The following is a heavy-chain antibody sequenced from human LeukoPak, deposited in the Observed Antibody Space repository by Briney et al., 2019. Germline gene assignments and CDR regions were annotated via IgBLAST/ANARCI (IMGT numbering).Heavy chain of an antibody. D-gene: IGHD6-19*01. CDR3: ARDPGEGLAYFDY. CDR1: GYTFTIYY. J-gene: IGHJ4*02. V-gene: IGHV1-46*01. CDR2: ITPSGGST. Sequence: ASVKVSCKASGYTFTIYYMRWVRQAPAQGLEWMGIITPSGGSTSYTQESQGRVTMTRDTYKSTVYMELSRQRSEDTAVYYGARDPGEGLAYFDYWGQGTLVTVSS.